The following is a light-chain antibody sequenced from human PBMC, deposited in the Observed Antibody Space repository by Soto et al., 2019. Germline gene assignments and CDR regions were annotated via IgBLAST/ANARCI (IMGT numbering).Light chain of an antibody. CDR1: SSNIGAGYD. Sequence: QSVLTQPPSVSGAPGQRVTISCTGGSSNIGAGYDVNWYQQLPGTAPKVLIYGSTNRPSGVPDRFSGSKSGTSASLAITGLQAEDEADYYCQSYDISLSDVLFGGGTKVTVL. CDR2: GST. CDR3: QSYDISLSDVL. J-gene: IGLJ2*01. V-gene: IGLV1-40*01.